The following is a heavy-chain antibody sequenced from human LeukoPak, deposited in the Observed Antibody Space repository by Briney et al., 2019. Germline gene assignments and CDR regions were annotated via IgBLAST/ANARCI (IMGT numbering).Heavy chain of an antibody. J-gene: IGHJ3*01. CDR1: GFTFSTYS. V-gene: IGHV3-21*06. CDR2: ISCSSRDI. D-gene: IGHD1-26*01. Sequence: GGSLRLSCAVSGFTFSTYSKKWVRRAPGEGRQGGSSISCSSRDIYYAHSVKGRFTISRDKAKHSLFLQMKSLRAEDTAVYYCARDDPPGSYHDDCFDVWGQGTRATVSS. CDR3: ARDDPPGSYHDDCFDV.